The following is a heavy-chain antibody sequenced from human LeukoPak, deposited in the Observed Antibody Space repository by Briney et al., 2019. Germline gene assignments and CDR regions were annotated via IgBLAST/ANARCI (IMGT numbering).Heavy chain of an antibody. CDR2: INNDGSTT. J-gene: IGHJ3*01. Sequence: GGSLRLSCAASGFTFSSYWMHWVRQAPGKGLVWVSRINNDGSTTTYADSVKGRFTISRDNAKNTLYLQMNSLRAEDTAVYYCAGDVPVDDVFDLWGQGTVVTVSS. V-gene: IGHV3-74*01. CDR3: AGDVPVDDVFDL. CDR1: GFTFSSYW.